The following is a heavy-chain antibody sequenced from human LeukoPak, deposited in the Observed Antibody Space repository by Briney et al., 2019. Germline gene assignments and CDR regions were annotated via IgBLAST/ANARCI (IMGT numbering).Heavy chain of an antibody. V-gene: IGHV3-7*03. CDR3: TRSPDGFDY. Sequence: GGSLRLSCAASGFTFNNNWMSWVRQAPGKGLEWVANIKPDENEKFYVDSVKGRFTISRDNVKNSLYLQMNSLRAEDTALYYCTRSPDGFDYWGQGTLVTVSS. CDR1: GFTFNNNW. CDR2: IKPDENEK. D-gene: IGHD1-14*01. J-gene: IGHJ4*02.